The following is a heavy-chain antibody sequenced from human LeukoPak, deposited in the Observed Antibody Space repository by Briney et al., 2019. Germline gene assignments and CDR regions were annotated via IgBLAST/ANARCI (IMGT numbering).Heavy chain of an antibody. CDR3: ARRSYYDFWSGYANWFDP. V-gene: IGHV5-51*01. CDR1: GYSFTSYW. Sequence: GESLQISCKGSGYSFTSYWIGWVRQMPGKGLEWMGIIYPGDSDTRYSPSFQGQVTISADKSISTAYLQWSSLKASDTAMYYCARRSYYDFWSGYANWFDPWGQGTLVTVSS. CDR2: IYPGDSDT. D-gene: IGHD3-3*01. J-gene: IGHJ5*02.